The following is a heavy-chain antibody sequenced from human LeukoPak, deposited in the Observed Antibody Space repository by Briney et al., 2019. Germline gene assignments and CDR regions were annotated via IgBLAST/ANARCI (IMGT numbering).Heavy chain of an antibody. CDR2: ISGSGGST. CDR1: GFTFSSYA. J-gene: IGHJ4*02. CDR3: ASRKEYSTSSVFY. Sequence: GGSLRLSCGASGFTFSSYAMSWVRQAPGKGLEGVSAISGSGGSTYYADSVKGRFTISRDNSKNTVSLRLNSLRAEDSAIYYCASRKEYSTSSVFYWGQGTLVTVSS. V-gene: IGHV3-23*01. D-gene: IGHD6-6*01.